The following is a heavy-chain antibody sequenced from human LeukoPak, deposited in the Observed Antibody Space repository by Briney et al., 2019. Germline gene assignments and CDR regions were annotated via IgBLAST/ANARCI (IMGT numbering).Heavy chain of an antibody. CDR3: AKEVRGSSYYYGMDV. J-gene: IGHJ6*02. Sequence: GGSLRLSCAASGFTFSSYSMNWVRQAPGKGLEWVSAISGSGGSTYYADSVKGRFTISRDNSKNTLYLQMNSLRAEDTAVYYCAKEVRGSSYYYGMDVWGQGTTVTVSS. CDR2: ISGSGGST. V-gene: IGHV3-23*01. D-gene: IGHD3-10*01. CDR1: GFTFSSYS.